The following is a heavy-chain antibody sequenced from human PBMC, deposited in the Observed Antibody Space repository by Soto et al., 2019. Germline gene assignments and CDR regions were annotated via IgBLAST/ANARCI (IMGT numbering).Heavy chain of an antibody. CDR2: IIPIFGTA. CDR1: GGTFSSYA. J-gene: IGHJ2*01. V-gene: IGHV1-69*13. Sequence: GASVKVSCKASGGTFSSYAISWVRQAPGQGLEWMGGIIPIFGTANYAQKFQGRVTITADESTSTAYMELSSLRSEDTAVYYCAAYYYDSSGYSLYWYFDLWGRGTLVTVSS. CDR3: AAYYYDSSGYSLYWYFDL. D-gene: IGHD3-22*01.